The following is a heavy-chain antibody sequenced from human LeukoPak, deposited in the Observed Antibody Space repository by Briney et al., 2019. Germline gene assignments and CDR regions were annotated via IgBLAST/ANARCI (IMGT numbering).Heavy chain of an antibody. V-gene: IGHV1-24*01. D-gene: IGHD1-1*01. Sequence: VASVTVSCTVSGHTLTELAMHWVRQAPGKGLEWVGGFDPEAVDTVYGQTCQGRVTLTEDTSTDTAYMELSSLRTDDTAIYYCATNGLQGDNVQPDDTFDVWGQGTVVTVSS. CDR1: GHTLTELA. CDR3: ATNGLQGDNVQPDDTFDV. CDR2: FDPEAVDT. J-gene: IGHJ3*01.